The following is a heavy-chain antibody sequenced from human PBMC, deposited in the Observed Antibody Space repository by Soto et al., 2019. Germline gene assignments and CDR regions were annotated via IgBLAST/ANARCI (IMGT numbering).Heavy chain of an antibody. D-gene: IGHD2-15*01. Sequence: QVQLVQSGAEVKKPGSSVKVSCKASGGTFSSYTISWVRQAPGQGLEWMGGINPMFGTTKYAQKFQGRVTLTADESTSTAYMEMSSLRSEDTAVYYCVRGVVVVTASQLGWFDPWGQGTLVIVSS. CDR2: INPMFGTT. V-gene: IGHV1-69*01. J-gene: IGHJ5*02. CDR1: GGTFSSYT. CDR3: VRGVVVVTASQLGWFDP.